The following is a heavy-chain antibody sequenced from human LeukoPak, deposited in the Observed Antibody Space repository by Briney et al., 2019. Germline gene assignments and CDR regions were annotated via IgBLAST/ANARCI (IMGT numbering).Heavy chain of an antibody. Sequence: SQTLSLTCALSGDSVSSNSAAWNWIRQSPSRGLEWLGRTYYRSKWYNDYAVSVKSRITINPDTSKNQFSLQLNSVTPEDTAVYYCARGAAAGLYYYYYMDVWGKGTTVTVSS. CDR1: GDSVSSNSAA. J-gene: IGHJ6*03. CDR2: TYYRSKWYN. CDR3: ARGAAAGLYYYYYMDV. V-gene: IGHV6-1*01. D-gene: IGHD6-13*01.